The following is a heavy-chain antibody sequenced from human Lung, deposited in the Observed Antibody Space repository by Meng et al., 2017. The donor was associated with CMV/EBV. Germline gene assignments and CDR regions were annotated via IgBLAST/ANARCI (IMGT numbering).Heavy chain of an antibody. J-gene: IGHJ4*02. CDR3: AREGITMVRGVIIGRPDY. CDR2: INHSGST. V-gene: IGHV4-34*01. D-gene: IGHD3-10*01. CDR1: GGSFSGYY. Sequence: GSLSLXCAVYGGSFSGYYWSWIRQPPGKGLEWIGEINHSGSTNYNPSLKSRVTISVDTSKNQFSLKLSSVTAADTAVYYCAREGITMVRGVIIGRPDYWGQGTXVTVSS.